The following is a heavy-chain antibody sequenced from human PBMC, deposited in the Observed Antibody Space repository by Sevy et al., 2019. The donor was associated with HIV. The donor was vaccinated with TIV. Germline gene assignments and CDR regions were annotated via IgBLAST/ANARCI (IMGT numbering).Heavy chain of an antibody. V-gene: IGHV3-33*01. Sequence: GGSLRLSCAASGFTFSSYGMHWVRQAPGKGLEWVAVIWYDGSNRYYADSVKGRFTISRDNSKNTLYLQMHSLRAEDTAVYYCAVSDYYDSSGYYLNWGQGTLVTVSS. CDR1: GFTFSSYG. CDR3: AVSDYYDSSGYYLN. D-gene: IGHD3-22*01. CDR2: IWYDGSNR. J-gene: IGHJ4*02.